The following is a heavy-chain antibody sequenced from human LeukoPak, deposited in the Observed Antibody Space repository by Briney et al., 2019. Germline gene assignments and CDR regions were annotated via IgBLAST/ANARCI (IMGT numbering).Heavy chain of an antibody. Sequence: GGSLRLSCAASGFDFSAYGMNWVRQAPGKGLEWVSAIGGSGATIYYADSVRGRFTISRDNFKNTLYLQMNSLRAEDTAVYYRASSAEAAMAGDDAFDIWGQGTMVTVSS. CDR2: IGGSGATI. J-gene: IGHJ3*02. V-gene: IGHV3-23*01. CDR1: GFDFSAYG. CDR3: ASSAEAAMAGDDAFDI. D-gene: IGHD1-26*01.